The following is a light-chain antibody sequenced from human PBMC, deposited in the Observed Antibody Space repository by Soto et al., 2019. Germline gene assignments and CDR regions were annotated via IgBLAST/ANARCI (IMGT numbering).Light chain of an antibody. J-gene: IGKJ1*01. CDR1: QGISTY. CDR2: AAS. CDR3: QQTNGFPT. Sequence: DIQMTQSPSSVSAFVGDRVTITCRASQGISTYLAWYQQKPGKAPKLLIYAASSLQTGVPSRFSGSGSGTDFTLTISSLQPEDFATYYCQQTNGFPTFGQGTNVEIK. V-gene: IGKV1-12*01.